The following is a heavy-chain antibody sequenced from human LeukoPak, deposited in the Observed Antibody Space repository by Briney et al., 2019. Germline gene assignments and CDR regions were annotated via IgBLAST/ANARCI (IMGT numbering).Heavy chain of an antibody. CDR2: ISSAGTTK. Sequence: GGSLRLSCAASGFTFSSYEMNWVRQAPGKGLEWISYISSAGTTKIYADSVKGRFTISRDNAKNSLYLQMNSLRDEDTAVYYCARRNSYWGQGTLVTVSS. CDR3: ARRNSY. D-gene: IGHD1-14*01. V-gene: IGHV3-48*03. J-gene: IGHJ4*02. CDR1: GFTFSSYE.